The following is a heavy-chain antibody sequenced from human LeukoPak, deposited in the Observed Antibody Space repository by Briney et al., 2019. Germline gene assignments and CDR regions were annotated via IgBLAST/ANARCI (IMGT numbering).Heavy chain of an antibody. J-gene: IGHJ6*02. V-gene: IGHV3-9*01. D-gene: IGHD4-17*01. CDR1: GFTFDDYA. CDR3: AKVAVTTDYYYYGMDV. CDR2: ISWNSGSV. Sequence: GGSLRLSCAASGFTFDDYAMHWVRQAPGKGLEWVSRISWNSGSVDYADSVKGRFTISRDNAKNSLYLQMNSLRAEDTALYYCAKVAVTTDYYYYGMDVWGQGTTVTVSS.